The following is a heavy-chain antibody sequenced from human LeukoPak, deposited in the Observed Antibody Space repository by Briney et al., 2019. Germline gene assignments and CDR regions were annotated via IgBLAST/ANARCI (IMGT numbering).Heavy chain of an antibody. CDR1: GGSISSGGYY. D-gene: IGHD4-17*01. CDR3: ARGYYGDYVYFDY. J-gene: IGHJ4*02. V-gene: IGHV4-31*03. CDR2: IYYSGST. Sequence: SQTLSLTCTVSGGSISSGGYYWSWIRQHPGKGLEWIGYIYYSGSTYYHPALKSRVTISVDTSNNQFSLKLSSVTAADTAVYYCARGYYGDYVYFDYWGQGPLVTVSS.